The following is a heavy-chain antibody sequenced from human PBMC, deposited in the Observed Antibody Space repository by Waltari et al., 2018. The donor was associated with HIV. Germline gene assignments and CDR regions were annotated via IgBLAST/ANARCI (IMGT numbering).Heavy chain of an antibody. CDR1: GFSISSNNYY. Sequence: QLQLHESGPGLVKPSETLSLTCIFSGFSISSNNYYWGWIRQPPGKGLEWIGNIFYCGTTNYNPSLESRVTISIDTSKSQFSLNLDSVTAADTAIYYCARHKNRGSYFPVDFWGQGTLVAVSS. V-gene: IGHV4-39*07. CDR2: IFYCGTT. J-gene: IGHJ4*02. D-gene: IGHD1-26*01. CDR3: ARHKNRGSYFPVDF.